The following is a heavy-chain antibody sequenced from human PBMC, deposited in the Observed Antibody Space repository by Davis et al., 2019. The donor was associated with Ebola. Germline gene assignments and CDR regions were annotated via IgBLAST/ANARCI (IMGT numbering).Heavy chain of an antibody. CDR2: INPNSGGT. CDR3: ARGEYSYSGSYYDHWYFDL. Sequence: ASVKVSCKASGYTFTGYYMHWVRQAPGQGLEWMGWINPNSGGTNYAQKFQGRVTMTRDTSISTAYMELSRLRSDDTAVYYCARGEYSYSGSYYDHWYFDLWGRGTLVTVSS. V-gene: IGHV1-2*02. J-gene: IGHJ2*01. D-gene: IGHD1-26*01. CDR1: GYTFTGYY.